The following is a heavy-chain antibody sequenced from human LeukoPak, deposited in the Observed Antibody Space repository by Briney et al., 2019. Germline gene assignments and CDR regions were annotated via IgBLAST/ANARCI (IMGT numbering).Heavy chain of an antibody. CDR1: GFTFSSYA. D-gene: IGHD4-17*01. V-gene: IGHV3-30-3*01. Sequence: GRSLRLSCAASGFTFSSYAMHWVRQAPGKGLEWVAVISYDGSNKYYADSVKGRFTISRDNSKNTLYLQMNSLRAEYTAVYYCARDSTVTTFVFDIWGQGTMVTVSS. CDR2: ISYDGSNK. CDR3: ARDSTVTTFVFDI. J-gene: IGHJ3*02.